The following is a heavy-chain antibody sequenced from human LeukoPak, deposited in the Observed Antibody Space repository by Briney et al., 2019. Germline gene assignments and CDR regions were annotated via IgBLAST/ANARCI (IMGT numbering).Heavy chain of an antibody. D-gene: IGHD2-2*01. CDR1: GGSFSAYY. J-gene: IGHJ4*02. CDR2: INHSGST. Sequence: SETLSLTCAVYGGSFSAYYWTWIRQFPGKGLDWIGEINHSGSTNYNPSLKSRVTISVDTSKNQFSLKLSSVTAADTAVYYCASSFLSDIVVVPAAIAYWGQGTLVTVSS. CDR3: ASSFLSDIVVVPAAIAY. V-gene: IGHV4-34*01.